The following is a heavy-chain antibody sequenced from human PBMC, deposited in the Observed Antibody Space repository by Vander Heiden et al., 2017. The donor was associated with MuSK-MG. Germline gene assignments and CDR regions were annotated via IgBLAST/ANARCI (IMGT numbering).Heavy chain of an antibody. D-gene: IGHD6-25*01. V-gene: IGHV3-23*01. CDR2: INNGGGST. J-gene: IGHJ4*02. CDR1: GFTFSSYA. Sequence: EVQLLESGGGLVQPGGSLRLSCAASGFTFSSYAMSWVRQAPGKGLEWVSAINNGGGSTYYADSVKGRFTISRDNSKNTLYLQMNSLRAEDTAVYYCARRGREMSDWGQGTLVTVSS. CDR3: ARRGREMSD.